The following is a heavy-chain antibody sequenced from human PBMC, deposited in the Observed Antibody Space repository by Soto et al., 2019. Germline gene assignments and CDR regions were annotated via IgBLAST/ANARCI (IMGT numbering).Heavy chain of an antibody. CDR1: GASITYGAYS. J-gene: IGHJ4*02. CDR2: INHLETT. V-gene: IGHV4-30-2*01. CDR3: ARGGGFDPFDY. D-gene: IGHD3-10*01. Sequence: LSLTCTVSGASITYGAYSWSWIRQTPGKGLEWIGYINHLETTFYNPSFESRLTLSIDRTKNQFSLNLKSMSAADRAVYFCARGGGFDPFDYWGQGILATVSS.